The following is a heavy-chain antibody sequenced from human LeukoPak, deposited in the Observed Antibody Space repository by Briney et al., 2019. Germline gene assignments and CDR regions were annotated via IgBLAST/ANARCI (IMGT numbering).Heavy chain of an antibody. CDR2: IRYDGSIK. D-gene: IGHD6-19*01. Sequence: GGSLRLSCAASGFTFSSYGMHWVRQAPGKGLEWVAFIRYDGSIKYYADSVKGRFTISRDNSKNTLYLQMNRLRAEDTAVYYCGDSSGCHEIDYWGQGTLVTVS. CDR3: GDSSGCHEIDY. V-gene: IGHV3-30*02. J-gene: IGHJ4*02. CDR1: GFTFSSYG.